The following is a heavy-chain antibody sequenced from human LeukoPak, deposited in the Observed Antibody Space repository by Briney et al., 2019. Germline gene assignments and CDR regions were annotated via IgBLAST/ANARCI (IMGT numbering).Heavy chain of an antibody. D-gene: IGHD3-10*01. CDR1: GFTLTTYG. CDR2: IWYDGSKK. Sequence: GRSLRLSCAASGFTLTTYGTHWLRQAPGKGLEWVAVIWYDGSKKFYGDSVKGRFTVSRHTSENTMYLQMNTLRAEDTAVYYCARDGGSGIDYWGQGTLVTVYS. V-gene: IGHV3-33*01. CDR3: ARDGGSGIDY. J-gene: IGHJ4*02.